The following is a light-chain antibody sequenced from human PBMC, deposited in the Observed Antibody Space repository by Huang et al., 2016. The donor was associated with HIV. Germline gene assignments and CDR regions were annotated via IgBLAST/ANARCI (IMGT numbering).Light chain of an antibody. V-gene: IGKV3-15*01. CDR3: QQYHNWPPIT. CDR1: ESVSSD. Sequence: EIVMTQSPATLSVSPGERVTLSCRASESVSSDLAWYQQKPGQSPSHLVYGASRRATGVPVRFSGSGSGTEFTLTISSLQSEDFGVYYCQQYHNWPPITFGQGTRLEI. CDR2: GAS. J-gene: IGKJ5*01.